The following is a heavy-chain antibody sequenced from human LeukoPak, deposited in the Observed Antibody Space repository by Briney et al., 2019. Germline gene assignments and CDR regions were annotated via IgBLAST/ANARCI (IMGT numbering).Heavy chain of an antibody. CDR2: ISGSGGGT. V-gene: IGHV3-23*01. Sequence: SGGTLRLSCVVSGFTFSDYGMSWVRQAPGKGLEWVSAISGSGGGTYYADSVKGRFTISRDNSKNTLYLQMNSLRAEDTAVYYCAKTGGVVPATRAYYFDYWGQGTLVTVSS. CDR3: AKTGGVVPATRAYYFDY. D-gene: IGHD2-2*01. CDR1: GFTFSDYG. J-gene: IGHJ4*02.